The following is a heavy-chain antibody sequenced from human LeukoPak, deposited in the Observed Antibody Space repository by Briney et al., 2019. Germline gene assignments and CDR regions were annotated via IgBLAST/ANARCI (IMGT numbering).Heavy chain of an antibody. Sequence: GGSLRLSCAASGFTFSSYSMNWVRQAPGKGLEWVSSISSSSSYIYYADSVKGRFTISRDNAKNSLYLQMNSLRAEDTAVYYCARGVPAVDQYFQHWGQGTLVTVSS. V-gene: IGHV3-21*01. D-gene: IGHD2-2*01. CDR3: ARGVPAVDQYFQH. CDR2: ISSSSSYI. CDR1: GFTFSSYS. J-gene: IGHJ1*01.